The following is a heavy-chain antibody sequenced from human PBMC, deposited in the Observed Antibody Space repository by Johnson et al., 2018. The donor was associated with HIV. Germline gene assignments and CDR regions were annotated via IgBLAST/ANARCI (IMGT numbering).Heavy chain of an antibody. Sequence: VQLVETGGGLIQPGGSLRLSCAASGFTVSSNYMSWVRQAPGKGLEWVSVIYSGGSTYYADSVTDRFSISRDNSKNTLSRQMNSLRAEDTAVYYCARERGLGHAFDIWGQGTMVTVSS. CDR1: GFTVSSNY. V-gene: IGHV3-53*02. D-gene: IGHD7-27*01. CDR2: IYSGGST. CDR3: ARERGLGHAFDI. J-gene: IGHJ3*02.